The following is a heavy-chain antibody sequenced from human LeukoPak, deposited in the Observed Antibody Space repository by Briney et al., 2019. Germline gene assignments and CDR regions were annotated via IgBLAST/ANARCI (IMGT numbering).Heavy chain of an antibody. V-gene: IGHV3-23*01. CDR1: GFTFSSYA. CDR3: AKNGGSYYRPFDY. Sequence: AGGSLRLSCAASGFTFSSYAMSWVRQAPGKGLEWVSAISGSGGSTYYADSVKGRFTISRDKSKNTLYLQMNSLRAEDTAVYYCAKNGGSYYRPFDYWGQGTLVTVSS. D-gene: IGHD1-26*01. CDR2: ISGSGGST. J-gene: IGHJ4*02.